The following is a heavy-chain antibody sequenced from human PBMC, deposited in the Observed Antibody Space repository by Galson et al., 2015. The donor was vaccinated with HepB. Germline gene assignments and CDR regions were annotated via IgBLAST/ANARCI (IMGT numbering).Heavy chain of an antibody. D-gene: IGHD3-10*01. V-gene: IGHV3-48*02. Sequence: SLRLSCPASGFTFSSYTMNWVRQAPGKGLESVSYISSTGTTMYYADSANGRFTTSRDNAQNSLYLQMNSLRDEDTAVYYCARVYFGSGSSSAYWYFDLWGRGTLVTVSS. CDR2: ISSTGTTM. J-gene: IGHJ2*01. CDR3: ARVYFGSGSSSAYWYFDL. CDR1: GFTFSSYT.